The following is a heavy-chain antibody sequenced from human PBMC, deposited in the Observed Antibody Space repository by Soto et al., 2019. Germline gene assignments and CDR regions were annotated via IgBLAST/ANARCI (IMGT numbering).Heavy chain of an antibody. J-gene: IGHJ4*02. V-gene: IGHV3-7*03. CDR2: IKQDGSEN. Sequence: PWGSLRLSCAASGFTFVSYWISFFGHAPWKWLEWVANIKQDGSENYYVDSVRGRFTISRDNAKNSLYLQMNSLRAEDTAVYYCVRDFEGSYGYGPFDYWGQGTLVTVSS. CDR1: GFTFVSYW. CDR3: VRDFEGSYGYGPFDY. D-gene: IGHD5-18*01.